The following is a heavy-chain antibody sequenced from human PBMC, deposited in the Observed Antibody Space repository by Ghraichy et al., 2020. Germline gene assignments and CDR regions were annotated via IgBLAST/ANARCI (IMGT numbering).Heavy chain of an antibody. D-gene: IGHD5-12*01. Sequence: WVGQAPGKGLEWVSHITRRSDNIVYADAVKGRFTISRDNAKNSLYLQRNSLRVEDAAVYYCARDSREYSGHDWGWGQGTLVTVSS. J-gene: IGHJ4*02. V-gene: IGHV3-48*01. CDR2: ITRRSDNI. CDR3: ARDSREYSGHDWG.